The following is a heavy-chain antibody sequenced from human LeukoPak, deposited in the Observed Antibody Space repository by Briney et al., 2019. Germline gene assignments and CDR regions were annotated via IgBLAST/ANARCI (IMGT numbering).Heavy chain of an antibody. V-gene: IGHV3-30*02. J-gene: IGHJ6*02. D-gene: IGHD6-13*01. CDR1: GFTFSSYG. Sequence: PGGSLRLSCAASGFTFSSYGMHWVRQAPGKGLEWVAFIRYDGSNKYYADSVKGRFTISRDNSKNTLYLQMNSLRAEDTAVYYCAKDQVSSWYSLSYYYGMDVWGQGTTVTVSS. CDR2: IRYDGSNK. CDR3: AKDQVSSWYSLSYYYGMDV.